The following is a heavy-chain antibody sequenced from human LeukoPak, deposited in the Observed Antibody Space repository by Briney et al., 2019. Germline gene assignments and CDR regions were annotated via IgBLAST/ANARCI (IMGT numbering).Heavy chain of an antibody. CDR1: GGSISSYY. CDR2: IYYSGST. Sequence: SETLSLTCTVSGGSISSYYWSWIRQPPGKGLEWIGYIYYSGSTNYNPSPKSRVTISVDTSKNQFSLKLSSVTAADTAVYYCARVIAAAGTSWFDPWGQGTLVTVSS. D-gene: IGHD6-13*01. J-gene: IGHJ5*02. V-gene: IGHV4-59*01. CDR3: ARVIAAAGTSWFDP.